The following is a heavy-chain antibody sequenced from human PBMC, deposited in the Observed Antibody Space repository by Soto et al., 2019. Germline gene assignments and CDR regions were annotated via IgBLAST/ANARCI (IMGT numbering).Heavy chain of an antibody. CDR2: IYYSGNT. CDR3: ARDRLMATAVTARHYFGLDV. D-gene: IGHD5-18*01. Sequence: PSETLSLTCTVSGGSIRSGGYYWSWVRQNPRRGLEWIGNIYYSGNTYYNPSLKSRLTISVDTSKNQFSLNLSSGTAADTAVYDCARDRLMATAVTARHYFGLDVWGQGTTVTVS. V-gene: IGHV4-31*03. J-gene: IGHJ6*02. CDR1: GGSIRSGGYY.